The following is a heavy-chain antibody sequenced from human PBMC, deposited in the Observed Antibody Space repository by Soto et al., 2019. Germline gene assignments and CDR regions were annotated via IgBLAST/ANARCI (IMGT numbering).Heavy chain of an antibody. D-gene: IGHD6-19*01. CDR2: IYYSGSP. Sequence: QLQLQESGPGLVKPSETLSLTCTVSGGSISSSSYYWGWIRQPPGKGLEWIGSIYYSGSPYYNPSLKSRVTISVDTSKNQFSLKLSSVTAADTAVYYCARQEDSSGWYYYWGQGTLVTVSS. J-gene: IGHJ4*02. V-gene: IGHV4-39*01. CDR3: ARQEDSSGWYYY. CDR1: GGSISSSSYY.